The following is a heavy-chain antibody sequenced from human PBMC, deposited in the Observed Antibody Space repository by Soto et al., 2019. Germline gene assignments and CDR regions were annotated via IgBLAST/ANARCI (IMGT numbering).Heavy chain of an antibody. V-gene: IGHV4-31*03. CDR1: GGSISSGGYY. CDR3: ARESHCSSTSCYFDY. D-gene: IGHD2-2*01. CDR2: IYYSGST. Sequence: PSETLSLTCTVSGGSISSGGYYWSWIRQHPGKGLEWIGYIYYSGSTYYNPSLKSRVTISVDTSKNQFSLKLSSVTAADTAVYYCARESHCSSTSCYFDYWGQGTLVTVSS. J-gene: IGHJ4*02.